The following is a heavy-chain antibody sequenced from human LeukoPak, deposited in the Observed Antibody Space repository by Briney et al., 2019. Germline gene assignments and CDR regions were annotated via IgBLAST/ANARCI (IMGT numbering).Heavy chain of an antibody. D-gene: IGHD3-3*01. V-gene: IGHV1-2*02. CDR3: ARDWNYDFWSGYYGY. J-gene: IGHJ4*02. Sequence: ASVKVSCKASGYTFTGYYMHWVRQAPGQGLEWMGWINPNSGGTNYAQKFQGRATMTRDTSISTAYMELSRLRSDDTAVYYCARDWNYDFWSGYYGYWGQGTLVTVSS. CDR1: GYTFTGYY. CDR2: INPNSGGT.